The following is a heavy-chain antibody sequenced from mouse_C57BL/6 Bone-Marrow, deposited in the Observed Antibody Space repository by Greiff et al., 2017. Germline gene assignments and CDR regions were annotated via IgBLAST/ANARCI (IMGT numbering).Heavy chain of an antibody. J-gene: IGHJ1*03. CDR1: GYAFSSSW. D-gene: IGHD2-4*01. CDR3: ARGDYDGDWYFDV. CDR2: IYPGDGDT. Sequence: VQLKESGPELVKPGASVKISCKASGYAFSSSWMNWVKQRPGKGLEWIGRIYPGDGDTNYNGKFKGKATLTADKSSSTAYMQLSSLTSEDSAVYFCARGDYDGDWYFDVWGTGTTVTVSS. V-gene: IGHV1-82*01.